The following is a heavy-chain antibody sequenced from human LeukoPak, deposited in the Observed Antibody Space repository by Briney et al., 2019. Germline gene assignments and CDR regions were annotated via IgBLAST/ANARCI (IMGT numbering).Heavy chain of an antibody. D-gene: IGHD3-22*01. Sequence: AASVKVSCKAPGYTFTGYYMHWVRQAPGQGLEWMGWINPNSGGTNYAQKFQGRVTMTRDTSISTAYMELSRLRSDDTAVYYCAREVLGEYYYDSSGLHYWGQGTLVTASS. CDR1: GYTFTGYY. J-gene: IGHJ4*02. CDR2: INPNSGGT. CDR3: AREVLGEYYYDSSGLHY. V-gene: IGHV1-2*02.